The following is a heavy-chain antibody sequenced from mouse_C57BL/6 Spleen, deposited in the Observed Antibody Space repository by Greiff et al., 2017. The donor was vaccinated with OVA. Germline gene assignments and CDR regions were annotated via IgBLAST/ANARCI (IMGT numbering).Heavy chain of an antibody. D-gene: IGHD1-1*01. CDR3: ARHGDYGSIPFAY. V-gene: IGHV5-12*01. J-gene: IGHJ3*01. Sequence: EVMLVESGGGLVQPGGSLKLSCAASGFTFSDYYMYWVRQTPEKRLEWVAYISNGGGSPYYPDTVKGRFTISRDNAKNTLYLQMSRLKSEDTAMYYCARHGDYGSIPFAYWGQGTLVTVSA. CDR2: ISNGGGSP. CDR1: GFTFSDYY.